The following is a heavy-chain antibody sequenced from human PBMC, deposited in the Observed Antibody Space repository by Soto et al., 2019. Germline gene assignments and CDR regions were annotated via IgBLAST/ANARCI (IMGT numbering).Heavy chain of an antibody. CDR1: GGSISSGDYY. V-gene: IGHV4-30-4*01. CDR3: ARVRSWGFSYYYYGMDV. CDR2: IYYSGST. J-gene: IGHJ6*02. D-gene: IGHD3-10*01. Sequence: LSLTCTVSGGSISSGDYYWSWIRQPPGKGLGWIGYIYYSGSTYYNPSLKSRVTISVDTSKNQFSLKLSSVTAADTAVYYCARVRSWGFSYYYYGMDVWGQGTTVTVSS.